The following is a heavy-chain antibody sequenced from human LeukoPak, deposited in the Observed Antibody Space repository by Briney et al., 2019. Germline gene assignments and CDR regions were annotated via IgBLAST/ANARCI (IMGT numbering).Heavy chain of an antibody. CDR2: ISAYNGNT. CDR1: GYTFTSYG. D-gene: IGHD3-10*01. CDR3: ARDPAMVRGVTYNWFDP. Sequence: ASVKVSYKASGYTFTSYGISWVRQAPGQGLEWMGWISAYNGNTNYAQKLQGRVTMTRDTSISTAYMELSRLRSDDTAVYYCARDPAMVRGVTYNWFDPWGQGTLVTVSS. J-gene: IGHJ5*02. V-gene: IGHV1-18*01.